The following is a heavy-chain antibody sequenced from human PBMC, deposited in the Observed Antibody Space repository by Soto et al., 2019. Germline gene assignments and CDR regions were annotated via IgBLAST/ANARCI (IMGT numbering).Heavy chain of an antibody. Sequence: QVQLVQSGAEVKKPGASVKVSCKASGYSFTDYHIHWVRQAPGQGREWLGRINPKSGGTSTAQKVQSWVTTTTDTAISTASMELTRLTSDDTAIYYCARGDSTDCSNGVCSFFYNHDMDVWGQGTTVTVSS. CDR2: INPKSGGT. D-gene: IGHD2-8*01. V-gene: IGHV1-2*04. CDR1: GYSFTDYH. CDR3: ARGDSTDCSNGVCSFFYNHDMDV. J-gene: IGHJ6*02.